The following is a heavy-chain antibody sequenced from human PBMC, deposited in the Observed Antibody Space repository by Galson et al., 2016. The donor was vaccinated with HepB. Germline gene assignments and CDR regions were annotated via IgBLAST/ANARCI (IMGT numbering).Heavy chain of an antibody. Sequence: LRLSCAASGFTFSSYSINWVRQAPGRGLEWISYISSTSYSIYYADSVKGRFTISRDNVKTSVYLQMTSLRDEDTAVYYCAREHDSWGQGTLVVVSS. CDR1: GFTFSSYS. J-gene: IGHJ4*02. V-gene: IGHV3-48*02. CDR2: ISSTSYSI. CDR3: AREHDS.